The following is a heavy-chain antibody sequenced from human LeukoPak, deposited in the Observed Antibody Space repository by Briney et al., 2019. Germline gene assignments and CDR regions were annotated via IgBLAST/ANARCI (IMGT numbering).Heavy chain of an antibody. CDR2: TSYDGSNK. CDR1: GFTFSAYT. D-gene: IGHD3-16*01. J-gene: IGHJ3*02. Sequence: GRSLRLSCAASGFTFSAYTMVWVRQAPGKGLEWVAVTSYDGSNKYYADSVKGRFTISRDNSNNTLYLQMNSLRAEDTAVYYCARDLEYDYVWGSYNGGAFDIWGQGTMVTVSS. V-gene: IGHV3-30-3*01. CDR3: ARDLEYDYVWGSYNGGAFDI.